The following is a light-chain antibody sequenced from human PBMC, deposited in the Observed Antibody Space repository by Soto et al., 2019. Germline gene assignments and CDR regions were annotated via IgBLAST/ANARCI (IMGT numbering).Light chain of an antibody. J-gene: IGLJ1*01. Sequence: SALTQPASVSGSPGQSITISCSGTSSDVGSYDHVAWYQQFPGKTPKLMIYEVSNRPSGVSSRFSGSKSGNTASLTISGLQAEDEADYYCISYTGSSTSYVFGSGTKVT. CDR2: EVS. CDR3: ISYTGSSTSYV. V-gene: IGLV2-14*01. CDR1: SSDVGSYDH.